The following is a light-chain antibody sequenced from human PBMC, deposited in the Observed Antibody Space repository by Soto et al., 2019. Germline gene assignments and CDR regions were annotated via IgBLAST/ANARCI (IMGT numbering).Light chain of an antibody. V-gene: IGKV3-15*01. CDR1: QSVSSN. CDR2: GAS. Sequence: EIVMTQSPATLSVSPGERATLSCRASQSVSSNLAWYQQKPGQAPRLLIYGASTRATGIPARFSGSGSGTEFTLTISSLQSEDFAVYSCQQYTNWPQTFGQGTKVDIK. J-gene: IGKJ1*01. CDR3: QQYTNWPQT.